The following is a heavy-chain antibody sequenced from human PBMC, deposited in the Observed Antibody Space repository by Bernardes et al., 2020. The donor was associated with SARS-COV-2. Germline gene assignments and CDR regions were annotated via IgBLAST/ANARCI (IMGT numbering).Heavy chain of an antibody. CDR1: GGSISSSSYY. CDR2: IYYSGST. V-gene: IGHV4-39*01. D-gene: IGHD3-10*01. Sequence: SETLSLTCTVSGGSISSSSYYWGWIRQPPGKGLEWIGSIYYSGSTYYNPSLKSRVTISVDTSKNQFSLKLSSVTAADTAVYYCARQHITMVRGVYRPLPNYYYGMDVWGQGTTVTVSS. J-gene: IGHJ6*02. CDR3: ARQHITMVRGVYRPLPNYYYGMDV.